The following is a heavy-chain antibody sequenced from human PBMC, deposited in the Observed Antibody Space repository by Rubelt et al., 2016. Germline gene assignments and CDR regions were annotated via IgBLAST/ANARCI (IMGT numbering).Heavy chain of an antibody. CDR3: AKDCVYGMDV. CDR1: GYTFTDYD. J-gene: IGHJ6*02. CDR2: MIPNSGDA. D-gene: IGHD2-21*01. Sequence: QVQLVQSGAEVTKPGASVTVSCKTSGYTFTDYDINSVRQATGQGLEWMGCMIPNSGDAGYTHKLQVRVTRTRETCTNTAYMGWSSRRAEDTAMYYCAKDCVYGMDVGGQGTTVTVAS. V-gene: IGHV1-8*01.